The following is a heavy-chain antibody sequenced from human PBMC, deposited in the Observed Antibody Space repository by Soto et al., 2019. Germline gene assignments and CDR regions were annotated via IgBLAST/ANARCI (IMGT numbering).Heavy chain of an antibody. J-gene: IGHJ4*02. V-gene: IGHV1-18*01. CDR1: GYTLNTYG. Sequence: QVQLVQSGAEVKKPGASVKVSFKASGYTLNTYGVTWVRQAPGQGLEWMGWISANNDHTNYPQKLQGRVTMTTDTSTSTAYMELRCLTSDDTAVYYCARGTYFDYWGQGTLVTVSS. CDR2: ISANNDHT. CDR3: ARGTYFDY.